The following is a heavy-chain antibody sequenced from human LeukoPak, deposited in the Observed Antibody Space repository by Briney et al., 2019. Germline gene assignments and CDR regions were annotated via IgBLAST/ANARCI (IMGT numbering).Heavy chain of an antibody. CDR1: GFTFSDYY. J-gene: IGHJ4*02. D-gene: IGHD4-11*01. CDR2: ISSSGSTI. V-gene: IGHV3-11*01. Sequence: GGSLRLSCAASGFTFSDYYMSWIRQAPGKGLEWVSYISSSGSTIYYADSVKGRFTISRDNAKNSLYLQMNSLRAEDTAVYYCAKAKSYYSNYDYWGQGTLVTVSS. CDR3: AKAKSYYSNYDY.